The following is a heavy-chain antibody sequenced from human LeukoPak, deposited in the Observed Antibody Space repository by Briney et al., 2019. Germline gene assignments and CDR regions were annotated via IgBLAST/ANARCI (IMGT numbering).Heavy chain of an antibody. Sequence: NTSETLSLTCTVSGDSISGFYWSWIRQPPGKGLEWIGYIYYSGSTNYNPSLKSRVTISVDTSKNQFSLKLSSVTAADTAVYYCARGHLTPSDYWGQGTLVTVSS. V-gene: IGHV4-59*01. J-gene: IGHJ4*02. CDR2: IYYSGST. CDR1: GDSISGFY. CDR3: ARGHLTPSDY.